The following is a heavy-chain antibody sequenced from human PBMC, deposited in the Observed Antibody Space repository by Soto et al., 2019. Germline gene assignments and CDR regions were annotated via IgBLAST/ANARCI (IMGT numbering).Heavy chain of an antibody. D-gene: IGHD3-22*01. CDR3: AHSPQEGIVVGEYFQQ. CDR2: IYWDGDK. CDR1: GFSLSTSRGG. Sequence: QITLKESGPTLVKPTQPLTLTCTFAGFSLSTSRGGVGWVREPPGMALEWLTFIYWDGDKRYSPSLQSRLTNTKAHSKIQVGLTIPNMDPVDTATYGCAHSPQEGIVVGEYFQQWGQGTLVTVSS. V-gene: IGHV2-5*02. J-gene: IGHJ1*01.